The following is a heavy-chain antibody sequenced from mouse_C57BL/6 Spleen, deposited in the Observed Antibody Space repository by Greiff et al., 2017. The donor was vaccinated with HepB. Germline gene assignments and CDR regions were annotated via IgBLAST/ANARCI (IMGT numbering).Heavy chain of an antibody. CDR1: GFSLTSYG. J-gene: IGHJ4*01. CDR3: ASWDENYYAMDY. D-gene: IGHD4-1*01. V-gene: IGHV2-5*01. Sequence: VKLEESGPGLVQPSQSLSITCTVSGFSLTSYGVHWVRQSPGKGLEWLGVIWSGGSTNYNAAFMSRLSITKDNSKSQVFFKMNSLQADDTAIYYCASWDENYYAMDYWGQGTSVTVSS. CDR2: IWSGGST.